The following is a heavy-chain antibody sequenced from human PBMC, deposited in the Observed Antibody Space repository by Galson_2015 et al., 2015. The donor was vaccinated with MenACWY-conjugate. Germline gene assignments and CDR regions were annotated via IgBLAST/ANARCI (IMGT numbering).Heavy chain of an antibody. CDR1: GGSISSSNYY. D-gene: IGHD2-2*01. Sequence: SETLSLTCTVSGGSISSSNYYWGWLRQPPGKELEWIGNIYYSGDTYYNPSLKSRVSISVDTSKNQFSLKLSCVSAADTAVYYCARLPSTNSWYWYFDLWGRGTLVTVSS. CDR2: IYYSGDT. V-gene: IGHV4-39*01. CDR3: ARLPSTNSWYWYFDL. J-gene: IGHJ2*01.